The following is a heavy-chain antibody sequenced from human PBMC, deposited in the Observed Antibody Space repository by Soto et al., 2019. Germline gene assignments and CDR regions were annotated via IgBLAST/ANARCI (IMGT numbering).Heavy chain of an antibody. CDR2: ISGSSGET. J-gene: IGHJ6*02. Sequence: QVQLVESGGGLVKPGGSLRLSFAASGFSFSDSYMSWVRQAPGKGLEWVAYISGSSGETGYADSVNGRFTISRDNAKNSLYMQMNRLRVEDTAVYYCARDRGGYGPPDVWGQGTTVTVSS. D-gene: IGHD3-10*01. CDR3: ARDRGGYGPPDV. V-gene: IGHV3-11*06. CDR1: GFSFSDSY.